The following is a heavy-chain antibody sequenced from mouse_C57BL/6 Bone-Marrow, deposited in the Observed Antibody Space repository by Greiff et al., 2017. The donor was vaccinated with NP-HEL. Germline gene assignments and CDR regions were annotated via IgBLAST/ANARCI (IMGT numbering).Heavy chain of an antibody. V-gene: IGHV1-55*01. D-gene: IGHD1-1*01. CDR3: ARFLLLLRYYFDY. CDR1: GYTFTSYW. Sequence: VQLQQPGAELVKPGASVKMSCKASGYTFTSYWITWVRQRPGQGLEWIGDIYPGSGSTNYNEKFKSKATLTVDTSSSTAYMQLSSLTSEDSAVYYCARFLLLLRYYFDYWGQGTTLTVSS. CDR2: IYPGSGST. J-gene: IGHJ2*01.